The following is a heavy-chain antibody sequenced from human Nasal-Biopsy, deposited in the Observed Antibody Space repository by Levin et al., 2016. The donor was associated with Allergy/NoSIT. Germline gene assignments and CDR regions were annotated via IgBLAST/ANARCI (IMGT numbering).Heavy chain of an antibody. V-gene: IGHV4-59*01. J-gene: IGHJ4*02. CDR2: IHYSGSA. D-gene: IGHD6-6*01. Sequence: SETLSLTCTVSGDSFVIYFWSWIRQSPGKGLEWMGNIHYSGSAFYNPSLRSRLSLLEDASKNQVSLTLRSVTAADTAVYYCARGGKKGKFSSDFDFWGQGILVTVSS. CDR1: GDSFVIYF. CDR3: ARGGKKGKFSSDFDF.